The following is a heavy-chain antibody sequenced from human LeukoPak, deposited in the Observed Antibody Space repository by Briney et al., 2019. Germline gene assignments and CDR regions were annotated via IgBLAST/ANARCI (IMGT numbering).Heavy chain of an antibody. J-gene: IGHJ6*02. V-gene: IGHV3-23*01. Sequence: GGSLRLSCAASGFTFSSYAMSWVRQAPGKGLEWVSAISGSGGSTYYADSVKGRSTISRDNSKNTLYLQMNSLRAEDTAVYYCAKERYCSSTSCSTYYYYGMDVWGQGTTVTVSS. CDR3: AKERYCSSTSCSTYYYYGMDV. CDR1: GFTFSSYA. D-gene: IGHD2-2*01. CDR2: ISGSGGST.